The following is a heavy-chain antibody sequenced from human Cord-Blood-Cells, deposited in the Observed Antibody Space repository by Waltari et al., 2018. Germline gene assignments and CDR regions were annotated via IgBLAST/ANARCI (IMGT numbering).Heavy chain of an antibody. Sequence: SWVRQAPGQGLEWMGRIIPILGIANYAQKFQGRVTITADKSTSTAYMELSSLRSEDTAVYYCANLRPATSGHYYYYMDVWGKGTTVTVSS. D-gene: IGHD4-17*01. CDR2: IIPILGIA. J-gene: IGHJ6*03. CDR3: ANLRPATSGHYYYYMDV. V-gene: IGHV1-69*02.